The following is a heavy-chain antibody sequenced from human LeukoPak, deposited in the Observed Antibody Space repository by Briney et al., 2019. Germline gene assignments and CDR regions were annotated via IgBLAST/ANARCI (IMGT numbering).Heavy chain of an antibody. CDR1: GGTFISYA. CDR3: AGAYYYGSGSYYTLGGFDY. Sequence: GSSVKVSCKASGGTFISYAISWVRQAPGQGLEWMGGIIPIFGTANYAQKFQGRVTITADKSTSTAYMELSSLRSEDTAVYYCAGAYYYGSGSYYTLGGFDYWGQGTLVTVSS. V-gene: IGHV1-69*06. CDR2: IIPIFGTA. J-gene: IGHJ4*02. D-gene: IGHD3-10*01.